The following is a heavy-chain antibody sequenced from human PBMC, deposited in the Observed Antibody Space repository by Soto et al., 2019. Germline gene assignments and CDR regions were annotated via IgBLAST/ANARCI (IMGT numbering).Heavy chain of an antibody. CDR3: ARPPGYISAWYYFDL. CDR2: ISPKSGGT. CDR1: GYTFIDYY. J-gene: IGHJ4*02. V-gene: IGHV1-2*02. Sequence: QVQLVQSGAEVKKPGASVKVSCEASGYTFIDYYMHWVRQAPGQGFEWMGRISPKSGGTNYAQKFQGRVTMTWDTSLNTAYMQLSSLMSEDTAVYYCARPPGYISAWYYFDLWGQGTLVTVSS. D-gene: IGHD6-19*01.